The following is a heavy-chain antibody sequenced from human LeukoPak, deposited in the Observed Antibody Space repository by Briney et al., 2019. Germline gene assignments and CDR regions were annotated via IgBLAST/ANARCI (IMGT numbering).Heavy chain of an antibody. V-gene: IGHV3-48*03. Sequence: HAGGSLRLSCDVPGFTFSSYSMNWVRQAPGRGLEWVAYINDRGTTIKYTDSVEGRFTISRDNAKNLLSLQMNSLRAEDTAVYYCATPREAGQVGYFYGMDVWGQGTTVIVS. J-gene: IGHJ6*02. CDR1: GFTFSSYS. CDR2: INDRGTTI. D-gene: IGHD1-26*01. CDR3: ATPREAGQVGYFYGMDV.